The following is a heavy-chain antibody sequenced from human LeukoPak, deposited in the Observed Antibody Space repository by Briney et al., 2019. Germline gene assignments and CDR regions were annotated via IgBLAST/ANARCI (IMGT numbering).Heavy chain of an antibody. Sequence: PSETLSLTCAVYGGSFSGYYWSWIRQPPGKGLEWIGEINHSGSTNYNPSPKSRVTISVDTSKNQFSLKLSSVTAADTAVYYCARAQGTLYYYYGMDVWGQGTTVTVSS. V-gene: IGHV4-34*01. CDR2: INHSGST. CDR1: GGSFSGYY. J-gene: IGHJ6*02. CDR3: ARAQGTLYYYYGMDV. D-gene: IGHD1-1*01.